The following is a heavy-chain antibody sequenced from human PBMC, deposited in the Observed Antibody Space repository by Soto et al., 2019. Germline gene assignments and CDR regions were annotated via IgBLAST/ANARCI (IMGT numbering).Heavy chain of an antibody. CDR3: ARYAYGDYFYYYYVDV. CDR1: GFTFSSYW. D-gene: IGHD4-17*01. V-gene: IGHV3-74*01. Sequence: EVQLVESGGGLVQPGGSQRLSCAASGFTFSSYWMHWVRQAPGKGLVWVSRINSDGSTTNYADSVKGRFTISRDIAKNTLYLQMNTLRAEDTAVYYCARYAYGDYFYYYYVDVWGKGTTVTVSS. CDR2: INSDGSTT. J-gene: IGHJ6*03.